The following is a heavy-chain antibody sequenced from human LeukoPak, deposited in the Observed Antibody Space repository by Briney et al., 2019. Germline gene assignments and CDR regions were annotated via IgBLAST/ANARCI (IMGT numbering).Heavy chain of an antibody. V-gene: IGHV3-30-3*01. D-gene: IGHD1-26*01. CDR1: GFTFSSYA. Sequence: PGRSLRLSCAASGFTFSSYAMHWVRQAPGKGLEWVAVISYDGSNKYYADSVKGRFTISRDNSKNTLYLQMSSLRAEDTAVYYCARDIGQYWGQGTLVTVSS. CDR2: ISYDGSNK. J-gene: IGHJ4*02. CDR3: ARDIGQY.